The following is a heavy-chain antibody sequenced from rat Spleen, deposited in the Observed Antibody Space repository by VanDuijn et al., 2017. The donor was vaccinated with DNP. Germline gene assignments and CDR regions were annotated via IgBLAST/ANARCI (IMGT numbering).Heavy chain of an antibody. CDR2: ISYDGSST. Sequence: VQLVESDGGLVQPGRSLQLSCAASGFPFRDYYMAWVRPAPTTGLECVATISYDGSSTYYRDSVKGRFTISRDKAKSTLYLQRNSLRSEDTATYYCTTGVSDYWGQGVMVTVSS. CDR3: TTGVSDY. V-gene: IGHV5-29*01. D-gene: IGHD3-8*01. J-gene: IGHJ2*01. CDR1: GFPFRDYY.